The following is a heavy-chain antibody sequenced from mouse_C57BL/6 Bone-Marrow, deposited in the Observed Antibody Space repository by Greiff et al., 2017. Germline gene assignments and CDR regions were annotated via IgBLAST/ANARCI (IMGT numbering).Heavy chain of an antibody. Sequence: EVQGVESGAELVRPGASVKLSCTASGFNIKDDYMHWVKQRPEQGLEWIGWIDPENGDTEYASKFQGKATITADTSSNTAYLQLSSLTSEDTAVYYCTSPGGYFDYWGQGTTLTVAS. CDR3: TSPGGYFDY. CDR1: GFNIKDDY. V-gene: IGHV14-4*01. J-gene: IGHJ2*01. CDR2: IDPENGDT.